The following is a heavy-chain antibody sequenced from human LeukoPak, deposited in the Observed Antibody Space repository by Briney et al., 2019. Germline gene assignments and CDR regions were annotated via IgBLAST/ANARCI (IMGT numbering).Heavy chain of an antibody. Sequence: ASVKVSCKASGYTFTSYDINWVRQATGQGLEWMGWMNPNSGNTGYAQKFQGRVTMTRNTSISTAYMELSSLRSEDTAVYYCARDRGGILWFGESDTFDYWGQGTLVTVSS. CDR1: GYTFTSYD. CDR2: MNPNSGNT. V-gene: IGHV1-8*01. D-gene: IGHD3-10*01. CDR3: ARDRGGILWFGESDTFDY. J-gene: IGHJ4*02.